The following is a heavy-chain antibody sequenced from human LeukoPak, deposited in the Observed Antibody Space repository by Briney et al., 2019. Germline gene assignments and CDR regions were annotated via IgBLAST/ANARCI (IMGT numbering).Heavy chain of an antibody. J-gene: IGHJ4*02. CDR1: GGSFSGYY. V-gene: IGHV4-34*01. CDR2: INHSGST. CDR3: ARPRYGSGKFYFDY. D-gene: IGHD3-10*01. Sequence: SETLSLTCAVYGGSFSGYYWSWIRQPPGKGLEWIGEINHSGSTNYNPSLKSRVTISVDTSKNQFSLKLSSVTAADTAVYYCARPRYGSGKFYFDYWGQGTLVTVSS.